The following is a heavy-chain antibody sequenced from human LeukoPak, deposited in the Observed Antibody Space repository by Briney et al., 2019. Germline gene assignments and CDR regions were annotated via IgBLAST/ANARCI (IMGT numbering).Heavy chain of an antibody. CDR1: GFTVSSNY. Sequence: PGGSLRLSRAASGFTVSSNYMSWVRQAPGKGLEWVGRIKSKTDGGTTDYAAPVKGRFTISRDDSKNTLYLQMNSLKTEDTAVYYCTTDVQPGDPNAFDIWGQGTMVTVSS. CDR2: IKSKTDGGTT. V-gene: IGHV3-15*01. CDR3: TTDVQPGDPNAFDI. J-gene: IGHJ3*02. D-gene: IGHD7-27*01.